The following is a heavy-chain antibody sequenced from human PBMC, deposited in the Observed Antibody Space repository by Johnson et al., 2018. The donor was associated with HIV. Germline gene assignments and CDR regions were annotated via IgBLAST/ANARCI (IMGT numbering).Heavy chain of an antibody. CDR1: GFTFSSYG. CDR3: AKGHSIAVVEGDDAFDI. V-gene: IGHV3-NL1*01. J-gene: IGHJ3*02. Sequence: QVQLVESGGGVVQPGRSLRLSCAASGFTFSSYGMHWVRQAPGQGLEWVSVIYSGGSTYYADSVKGRFTISRDNSKNTLYLQMNSLRAEDTAVYYCAKGHSIAVVEGDDAFDIWGQGTMVTVSS. CDR2: IYSGGST. D-gene: IGHD6-19*01.